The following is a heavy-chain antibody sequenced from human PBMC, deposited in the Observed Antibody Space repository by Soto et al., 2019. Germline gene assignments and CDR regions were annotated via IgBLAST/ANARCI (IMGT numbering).Heavy chain of an antibody. CDR1: GFSLTTREVC. Sequence: QITLKESGPTLVKPTQTLTLTCSFSGFSLTTREVCVGWIRQPPGKALEWLALIYWDDDKRYNPSLKSRLAITKDTSKNQVVLTMTNMDPVDTATYYCARNAEYYTSAHYRNWGQGTLVTVSS. V-gene: IGHV2-5*02. D-gene: IGHD3-22*01. J-gene: IGHJ4*02. CDR3: ARNAEYYTSAHYRN. CDR2: IYWDDDK.